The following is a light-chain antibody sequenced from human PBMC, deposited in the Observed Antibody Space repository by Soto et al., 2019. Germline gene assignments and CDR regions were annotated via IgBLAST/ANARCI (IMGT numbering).Light chain of an antibody. J-gene: IGLJ3*02. CDR2: SNN. Sequence: QSVLTQPPSASGTPGQRVTISCSGSSSNIGSNTVNWYRQLPGTAPKLVIYSNNQRPSGVPDRFSGSKSGSSASLAISGLQSEDEADYYCPAWDDSLNGWVFGGGTKLTVL. V-gene: IGLV1-44*01. CDR1: SSNIGSNT. CDR3: PAWDDSLNGWV.